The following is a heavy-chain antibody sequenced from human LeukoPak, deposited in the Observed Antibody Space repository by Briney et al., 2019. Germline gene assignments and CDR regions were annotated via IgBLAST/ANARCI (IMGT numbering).Heavy chain of an antibody. V-gene: IGHV3-30*04. CDR2: ISYDGSNE. Sequence: GGSLRLSCAASGFTFSSFAMHWGRQAPGKELECVAVISYDGSNEYYADSVKGRFTISRDNSKNTLYLQMNSLRAEDTAVYYCARDGSYYGSGSYYKDLGQGTLVTVSS. D-gene: IGHD3-10*01. J-gene: IGHJ1*01. CDR1: GFTFSSFA. CDR3: ARDGSYYGSGSYYKD.